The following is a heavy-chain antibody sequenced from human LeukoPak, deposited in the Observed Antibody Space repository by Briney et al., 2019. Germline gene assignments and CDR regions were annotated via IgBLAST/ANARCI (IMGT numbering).Heavy chain of an antibody. CDR3: AREEGYCGGDCYSYAFDI. Sequence: GGSLRLSCAASGFTFDDYGMSWVRQAPGKGLEWVAVISYDGSNKYYADSVKGRFTISRDNSKNTLYLQMNSLRAEDTAVYYCAREEGYCGGDCYSYAFDIWGQGTMVTVSS. D-gene: IGHD2-21*02. CDR2: ISYDGSNK. V-gene: IGHV3-30*03. CDR1: GFTFDDYG. J-gene: IGHJ3*02.